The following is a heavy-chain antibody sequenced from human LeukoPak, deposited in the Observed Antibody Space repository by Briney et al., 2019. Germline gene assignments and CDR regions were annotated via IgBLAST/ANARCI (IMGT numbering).Heavy chain of an antibody. Sequence: SVKVSCKASGGTFSSYAISWVRQAPGQGLEWMGGIIPIFGTANYAQKFQGRVTITADESTSTAYMELSSLRSEDTAVYYCARDLEAAPPRANWFAPWGQETLVTVSP. J-gene: IGHJ5*02. CDR3: ARDLEAAPPRANWFAP. CDR2: IIPIFGTA. CDR1: GGTFSSYA. V-gene: IGHV1-69*01. D-gene: IGHD3-3*01.